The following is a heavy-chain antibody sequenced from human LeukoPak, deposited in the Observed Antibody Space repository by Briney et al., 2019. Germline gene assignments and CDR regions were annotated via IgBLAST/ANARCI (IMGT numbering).Heavy chain of an antibody. D-gene: IGHD2-2*01. Sequence: GGSLRLSCAASTFTFSSDSMNWVRQAPGKGLEWVSPISSSSDYIYYADSVKGRFTISRDNAKNSLYLQMNSLRAEDTAVYYCAKEPDIVVVPAAAYFDYWGQGTLVTVSS. CDR3: AKEPDIVVVPAAAYFDY. CDR2: ISSSSDYI. V-gene: IGHV3-21*04. J-gene: IGHJ4*02. CDR1: TFTFSSDS.